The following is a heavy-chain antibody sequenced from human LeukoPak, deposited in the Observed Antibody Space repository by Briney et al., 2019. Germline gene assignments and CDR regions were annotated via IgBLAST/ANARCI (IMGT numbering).Heavy chain of an antibody. CDR1: GGSISSSSYY. Sequence: SVTLSLTCTVSGGSISSSSYYWDWIRQPPGKGLEWIGSIYYSGSTYYNPSLKSRVTISVDTSKNQFSLKLRSVTAADTAVYYCSSYDQGMDVWGQGTTVTVSS. D-gene: IGHD5-12*01. CDR3: SSYDQGMDV. V-gene: IGHV4-39*01. CDR2: IYYSGST. J-gene: IGHJ6*02.